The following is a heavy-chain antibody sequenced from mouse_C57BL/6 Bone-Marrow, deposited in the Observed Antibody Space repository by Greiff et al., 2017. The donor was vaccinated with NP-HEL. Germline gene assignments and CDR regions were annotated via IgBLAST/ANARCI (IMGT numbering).Heavy chain of an antibody. D-gene: IGHD1-1*01. J-gene: IGHJ1*03. CDR2: IYPGDGDT. Sequence: VQLVESGPELVKPGASVKLSCKASGYAFSSSWMNWVKQRPGKGLEWIGRIYPGDGDTNYNGKFKGKATLTADKSSSTAYMQLSSLTSEDSAVYFCARREFTRVGPQYYEGWGTGTTVTVSS. CDR3: ARREFTRVGPQYYEG. CDR1: GYAFSSSW. V-gene: IGHV1-82*01.